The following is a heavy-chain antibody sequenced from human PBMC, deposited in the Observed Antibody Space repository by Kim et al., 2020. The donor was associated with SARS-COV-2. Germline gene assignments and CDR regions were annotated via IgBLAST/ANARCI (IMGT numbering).Heavy chain of an antibody. CDR3: ARLLATGSGWKGWFDP. J-gene: IGHJ5*02. Sequence: SFQGHVTISADKSISTAYLQWSSLKASDTAMYYCARLLATGSGWKGWFDPWGQGTLVTVSS. V-gene: IGHV5-10-1*01. D-gene: IGHD6-19*01.